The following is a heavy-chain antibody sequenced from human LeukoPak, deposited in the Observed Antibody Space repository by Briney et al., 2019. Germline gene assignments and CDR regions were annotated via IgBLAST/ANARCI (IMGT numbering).Heavy chain of an antibody. CDR1: GFTFTNYG. CDR2: VTTSGYNT. D-gene: IGHD6-19*01. Sequence: GGSLRLSCAASGFTFTNYGMTWVRQAPGKGLEWVSDVTTSGYNTYYADSVKGRSTISRDNTKIALYLQMNSLRAEDTAIYYCARDSLPMAVTGPFDHWGQGALVTVSS. CDR3: ARDSLPMAVTGPFDH. J-gene: IGHJ4*02. V-gene: IGHV3-23*01.